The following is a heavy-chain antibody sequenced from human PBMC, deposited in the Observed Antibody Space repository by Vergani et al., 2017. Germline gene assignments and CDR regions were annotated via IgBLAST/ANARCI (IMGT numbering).Heavy chain of an antibody. CDR3: ARGETRTDWLDP. Sequence: QVHLQEAGPGLVKPAETLSLTCTVSGDSMQSGSFYWTWIRQTAERRLEWMGRVYPSGTTNYNPSLESRVTISRDTSKNQFSLKVHSVTAADTAVYYCARGETRTDWLDPWGQGTQVIVSS. CDR1: GDSMQSGSFY. V-gene: IGHV4-61*02. D-gene: IGHD3/OR15-3a*01. J-gene: IGHJ5*02. CDR2: VYPSGTT.